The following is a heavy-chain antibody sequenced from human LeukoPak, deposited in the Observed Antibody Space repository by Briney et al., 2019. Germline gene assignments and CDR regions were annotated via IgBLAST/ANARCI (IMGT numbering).Heavy chain of an antibody. D-gene: IGHD3-10*01. J-gene: IGHJ6*03. CDR2: ISYDGSNK. Sequence: GGSLRLSCAASGFTFSSYGMHWVRQAPGKGLEWVAVISYDGSNKYYADSVKGRFTISRDNSKNTLYLQMNSLRADDTAVYYCAKDLWDASGSYSINNMDVWGKGTTVTVSS. CDR3: AKDLWDASGSYSINNMDV. V-gene: IGHV3-30*18. CDR1: GFTFSSYG.